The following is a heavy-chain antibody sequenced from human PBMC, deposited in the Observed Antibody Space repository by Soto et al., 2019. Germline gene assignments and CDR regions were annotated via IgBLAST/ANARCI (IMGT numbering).Heavy chain of an antibody. D-gene: IGHD1-20*01. J-gene: IGHJ4*02. CDR1: GFNVGAFA. CDR2: ISVSDAFI. CDR3: TRETVAGITGLDY. Sequence: EVQLLESGGDLVQPGGSLRLSCAASGFNVGAFAVNWVRQAPGKGLDGVSGISVSDAFIYYADSVRGRFSISRDASENSLYLQMNSLRVDDTALYYCTRETVAGITGLDYWGPGTLVTVSS. V-gene: IGHV3-23*01.